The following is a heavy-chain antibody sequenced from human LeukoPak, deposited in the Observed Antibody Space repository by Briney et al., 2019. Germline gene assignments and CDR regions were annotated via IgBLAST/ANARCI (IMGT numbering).Heavy chain of an antibody. CDR2: ISGTGAI. J-gene: IGHJ1*01. D-gene: IGHD3/OR15-3a*01. Sequence: GGSLRLSCAASGFTFTNYEMNWVRQAPGQGLEWVAWISGTGAIQDAASMKGRFTISSDNAKNLLYLQTNGLSGEETAVYCCACRGGLHCWGQGAHVTVSP. V-gene: IGHV3-48*03. CDR3: ACRGGLHC. CDR1: GFTFTNYE.